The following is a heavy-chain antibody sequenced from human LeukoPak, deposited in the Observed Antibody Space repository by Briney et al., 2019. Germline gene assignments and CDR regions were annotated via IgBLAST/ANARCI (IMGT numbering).Heavy chain of an antibody. CDR3: ARGQQWLDFDY. CDR2: INPSGGST. CDR1: GYTFTSYY. D-gene: IGHD6-19*01. Sequence: ASVKVSCKASGYTFTSYYMHWVRQAPGQGLEWMGIINPSGGSTSYAQKFQGRVTITRNTSISTAYMELSSLRSEDTAVYYCARGQQWLDFDYWGQGTLVTVSS. V-gene: IGHV1-46*01. J-gene: IGHJ4*02.